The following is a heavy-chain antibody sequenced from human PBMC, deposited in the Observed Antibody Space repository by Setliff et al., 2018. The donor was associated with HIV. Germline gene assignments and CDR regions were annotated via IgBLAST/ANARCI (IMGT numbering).Heavy chain of an antibody. D-gene: IGHD6-19*01. Sequence: PGGSLRLSCAASGFTVSSYSMNWVRQAPGKGLEWVSSISSSSSYIYYADSVKGRFTISRDNAKNSLYLQMNSLRDEDTAVYYCASGGWSTYYYYGMDVWGQGTTVTVSS. CDR2: ISSSSSYI. V-gene: IGHV3-21*01. CDR1: GFTVSSYS. CDR3: ASGGWSTYYYYGMDV. J-gene: IGHJ6*02.